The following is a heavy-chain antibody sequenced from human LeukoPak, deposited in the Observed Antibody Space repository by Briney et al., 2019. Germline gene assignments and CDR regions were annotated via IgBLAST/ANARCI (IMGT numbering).Heavy chain of an antibody. D-gene: IGHD6-19*01. CDR3: ARHSSSGWFPFDY. J-gene: IGHJ4*02. V-gene: IGHV4-59*08. Sequence: SETLSLTCTVSGGSISSYYWSWIRQPPGKGLEWIGYIYYSGSNNYNPSLKSRVTISVDTSKNQFSLKLSSVTAADTAMYYCARHSSSGWFPFDYWGQGTLVTVSS. CDR2: IYYSGSN. CDR1: GGSISSYY.